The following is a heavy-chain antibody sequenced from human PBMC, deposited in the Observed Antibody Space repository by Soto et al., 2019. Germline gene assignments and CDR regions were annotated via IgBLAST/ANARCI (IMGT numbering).Heavy chain of an antibody. CDR2: IYFRGST. V-gene: IGHV4-31*03. CDR1: GASVNSGGYY. J-gene: IGHJ4*02. D-gene: IGHD1-26*01. Sequence: SETLSLTCTVSGASVNSGGYYWSWIRQLPGKDLEWIGYIYFRGSTYYNPSLESRVTISLDTSQNQFSLKLSSVTAADTAVYYCASGNAWEALLAYWGQGTLVTVSS. CDR3: ASGNAWEALLAY.